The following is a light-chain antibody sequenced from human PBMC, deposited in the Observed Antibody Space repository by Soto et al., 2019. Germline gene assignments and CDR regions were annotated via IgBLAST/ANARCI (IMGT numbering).Light chain of an antibody. CDR2: DAS. CDR3: QYRGIWPPGAT. CDR1: QSINNY. J-gene: IGKJ4*01. V-gene: IGKV3-11*01. Sequence: EIVLTQSPVTLSLSPGEIATLSCRASQSINNYLAWYQQKPGQPPRLLIYDASNRATAIPVRFSGSGSGTDFTLTISSLEPDDSAVYYCQYRGIWPPGATFGGGTKVEIK.